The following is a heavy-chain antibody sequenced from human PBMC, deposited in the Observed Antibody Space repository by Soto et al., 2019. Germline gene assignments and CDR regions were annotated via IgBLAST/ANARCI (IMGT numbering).Heavy chain of an antibody. CDR2: IKQDGSEK. D-gene: IGHD3-3*01. V-gene: IGHV3-7*01. CDR1: GFTFSSYW. CDR3: ERAHVLRFWEWSNDAFDI. J-gene: IGHJ3*02. Sequence: GGSLRLSCAASGFTFSSYWMSWVRQAPGKGPEWVANIKQDGSEKYYVDSVKGRFTISRDNAKNSLYLQMNSLSAEDTAVYYCERAHVLRFWEWSNDAFDIWGQGTMVTVSS.